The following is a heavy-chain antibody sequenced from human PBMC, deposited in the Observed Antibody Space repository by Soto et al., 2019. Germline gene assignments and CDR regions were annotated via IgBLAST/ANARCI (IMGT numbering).Heavy chain of an antibody. D-gene: IGHD2-15*01. J-gene: IGHJ4*02. CDR3: AKATPNEVVVAAGDYFDY. CDR1: GFTFSSYA. V-gene: IGHV3-23*01. Sequence: GGSLRLSCAASGFTFSSYAMSWVRQAPGKGLEWVSAISGSGGSTYYADSVKGRFTISRDNFKNTLYLQMNSLRAEDTAVYYCAKATPNEVVVAAGDYFDYWGQGTLVTVSS. CDR2: ISGSGGST.